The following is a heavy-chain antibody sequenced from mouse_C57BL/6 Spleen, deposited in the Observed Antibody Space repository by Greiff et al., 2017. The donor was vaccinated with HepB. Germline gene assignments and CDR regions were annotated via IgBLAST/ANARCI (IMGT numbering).Heavy chain of an antibody. CDR2: IDPETGGT. V-gene: IGHV1-15*01. D-gene: IGHD1-1*01. J-gene: IGHJ4*01. Sequence: QVQLQQSGAELVRPGASVTLSCKASGYTFTDYEMHWVKQTPVHGLEWIGAIDPETGGTAYNQKFKGKAILTADKSSSTAYMELRSLTSVDSAVYYCTRITTVVAPYYYAMDYWGQGTSVTVSS. CDR1: GYTFTDYE. CDR3: TRITTVVAPYYYAMDY.